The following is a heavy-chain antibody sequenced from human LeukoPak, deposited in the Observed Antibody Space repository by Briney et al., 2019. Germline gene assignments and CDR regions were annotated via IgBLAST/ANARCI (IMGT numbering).Heavy chain of an antibody. CDR3: AKALGYSYGMGGYYYYYGMDV. J-gene: IGHJ6*02. V-gene: IGHV3-33*06. Sequence: GSLRLSCAASGFTFSSYGMHWVRQAPGKGLEWVAVIWYDGSNKYYADSVKGRFTISRDNSKNTLYLQMNSLRAEDTAVYYCAKALGYSYGMGGYYYYYGMDVWGQGTTVTVSS. CDR1: GFTFSSYG. D-gene: IGHD5-18*01. CDR2: IWYDGSNK.